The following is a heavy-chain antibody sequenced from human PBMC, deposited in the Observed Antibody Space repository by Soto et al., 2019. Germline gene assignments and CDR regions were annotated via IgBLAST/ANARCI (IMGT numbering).Heavy chain of an antibody. Sequence: KTSETLSLTCAVYGGSFSGYYWSWIRQPPGKGLEWIGEINHSGSTNYNPSLKSRVTISVDTSKNQFSLKLSSVTAADTAVYYCARALRFINYYYYGMDVWGQGTTVT. CDR2: INHSGST. J-gene: IGHJ6*02. CDR1: GGSFSGYY. CDR3: ARALRFINYYYYGMDV. V-gene: IGHV4-34*01. D-gene: IGHD3-16*01.